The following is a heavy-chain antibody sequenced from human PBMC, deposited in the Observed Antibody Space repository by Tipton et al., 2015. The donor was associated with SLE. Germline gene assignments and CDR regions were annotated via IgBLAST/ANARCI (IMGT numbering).Heavy chain of an antibody. D-gene: IGHD1-7*01. J-gene: IGHJ3*02. V-gene: IGHV4-39*07. CDR2: IYYSGST. Sequence: TLSLTCTVSGGSISSSSYYWGWIRQPPGKGLEWIGSIYYSGSTYYNPSLKSRVTISVDTSKNQFSLKLSSVTAADTAVYYCARDRGVNYLSAFDIWGQGTMVTVSS. CDR3: ARDRGVNYLSAFDI. CDR1: GGSISSSSYY.